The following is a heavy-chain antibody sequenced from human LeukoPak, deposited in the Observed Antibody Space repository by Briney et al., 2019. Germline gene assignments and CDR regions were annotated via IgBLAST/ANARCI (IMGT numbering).Heavy chain of an antibody. CDR3: AKDGPTAIPSWFDP. CDR1: GFNFTNYA. D-gene: IGHD2-21*02. Sequence: GGSLRLSCAASGFNFTNYAMNWVRQAPGRGLEWVSLISSSGGSTYYAGSVKGRFTISRDNSKSTLYLQMNRLRAEDTAIYYCAKDGPTAIPSWFDPWGQGTLVTVSS. V-gene: IGHV3-23*01. CDR2: ISSSGGST. J-gene: IGHJ5*02.